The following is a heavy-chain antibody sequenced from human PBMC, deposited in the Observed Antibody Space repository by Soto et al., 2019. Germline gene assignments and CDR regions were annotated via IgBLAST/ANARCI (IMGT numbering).Heavy chain of an antibody. Sequence: QVQLQESGPGLVKPSGTLSLTCVVSGNSISATNWCRWVRHPPGEGREWSGEIYHSGSTNYNPSLKSRVTISVDKSKNQFSLKLSSVTAADTAVYYCARAVGDRYGGSASGEFDVWGQGTLVTVSS. V-gene: IGHV4-4*02. CDR3: ARAVGDRYGGSASGEFDV. J-gene: IGHJ4*02. CDR2: IYHSGST. CDR1: GNSISATNW. D-gene: IGHD2-15*01.